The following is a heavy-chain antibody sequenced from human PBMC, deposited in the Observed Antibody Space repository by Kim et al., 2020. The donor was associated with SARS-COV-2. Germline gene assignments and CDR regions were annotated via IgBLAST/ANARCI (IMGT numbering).Heavy chain of an antibody. Sequence: GGSLRLSCAASGFTFSSYGMNWVRQAPGKGLEWVAVIWYDGSNKYYAASVRGGFTISGDNSKNTLFLQITSLRAEDTAVYYLSREDLDVSFGHWGQGT. D-gene: IGHD1-1*01. CDR1: GFTFSSYG. CDR2: IWYDGSNK. CDR3: SREDLDVSFGH. V-gene: IGHV3-33*01. J-gene: IGHJ4*02.